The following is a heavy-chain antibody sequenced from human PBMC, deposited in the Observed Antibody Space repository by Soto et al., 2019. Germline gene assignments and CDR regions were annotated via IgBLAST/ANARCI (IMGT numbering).Heavy chain of an antibody. V-gene: IGHV4-61*01. CDR1: GDSFTIVSDY. CDR3: ARGVGFGYYYYHMDL. J-gene: IGHJ6*02. D-gene: IGHD3-10*01. Sequence: SETLSLTCTVSGDSFTIVSDYLSWIRPPPGKGLEWIGYIYYSGSDDYNPSLGSRVTISIDTSKNQFSLKLTYVTAADTAVYYCARGVGFGYYYYHMDLWGQGTTVTVSS. CDR2: IYYSGSD.